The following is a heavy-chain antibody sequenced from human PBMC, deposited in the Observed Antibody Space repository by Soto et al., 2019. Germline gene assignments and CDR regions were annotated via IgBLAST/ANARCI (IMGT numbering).Heavy chain of an antibody. J-gene: IGHJ6*02. CDR2: ISSSGSNI. CDR1: GFTFSSYE. V-gene: IGHV3-48*03. CDR3: SSAQVEV. Sequence: GGSLRLSCAASGFTFSSYEMNGVRQXPGKGLEWVSYISSSGSNIYYADSVKGRFTISRDNAKNSLYLQMNSLRAEDTAVYYCSSAQVEVWGQGTSVNVAS.